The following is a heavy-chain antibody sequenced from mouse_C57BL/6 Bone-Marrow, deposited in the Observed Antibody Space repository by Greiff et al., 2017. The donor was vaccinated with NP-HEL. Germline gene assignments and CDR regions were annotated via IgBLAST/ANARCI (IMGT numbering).Heavy chain of an antibody. V-gene: IGHV1-64*01. D-gene: IGHD1-1*01. Sequence: VQLQQSGAELVKPGASVKLSCKASGYTFTSYWMHWVKQRPGQGLEWIGMIHPNSGSTNYNEKFKSKATLTVDKSSSTAYMQLSSLTSEDSAVYYCARFITTVVAFRYFDYWGQGTTLTVSS. J-gene: IGHJ2*01. CDR1: GYTFTSYW. CDR3: ARFITTVVAFRYFDY. CDR2: IHPNSGST.